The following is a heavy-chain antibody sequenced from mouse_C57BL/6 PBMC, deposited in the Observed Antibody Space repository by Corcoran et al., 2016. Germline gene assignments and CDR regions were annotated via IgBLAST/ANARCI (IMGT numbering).Heavy chain of an antibody. J-gene: IGHJ3*01. CDR1: GYTFTGYW. CDR3: ARPYYDYLAWFAY. V-gene: IGHV1-9*01. CDR2: ILPGSGST. D-gene: IGHD2-4*01. Sequence: QVQLQQSGAELMKPGASVKLSCKATGYTFTGYWIEWVKQRPGHGLEWIGEILPGSGSTNYNEKFKGKATFTADTSSNTAYMQLSSLTTEDSAIYYCARPYYDYLAWFAYWGQGTLVTVSA.